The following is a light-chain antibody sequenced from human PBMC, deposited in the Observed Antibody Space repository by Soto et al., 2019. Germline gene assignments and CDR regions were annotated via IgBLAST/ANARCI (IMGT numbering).Light chain of an antibody. J-gene: IGKJ2*01. CDR2: GIS. CDR3: QQYITLPHT. Sequence: ENVLTQSPGTLSLSPGERATLSCRASQSVTNNFFAWYQQRPGQAPRLLIYGISNRATGIPDRFSGSGSGTDFTLTISRLEPEDFVVYYCQQYITLPHTFGQGTKLEGK. CDR1: QSVTNNF. V-gene: IGKV3-20*01.